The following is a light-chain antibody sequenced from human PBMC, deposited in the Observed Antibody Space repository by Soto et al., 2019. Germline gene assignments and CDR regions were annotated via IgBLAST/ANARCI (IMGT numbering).Light chain of an antibody. J-gene: IGKJ2*01. Sequence: EIVLTQSPGTLSLSPGERATLSCRASQSVSSSYLAWYQQKPGQAPRLLIYGASSRDTGIQDRFSGSGSGTDFTLTISRLEPDDFAVYYCQQYGSSPPTFGQGTKLEIK. CDR3: QQYGSSPPT. V-gene: IGKV3-20*01. CDR1: QSVSSSY. CDR2: GAS.